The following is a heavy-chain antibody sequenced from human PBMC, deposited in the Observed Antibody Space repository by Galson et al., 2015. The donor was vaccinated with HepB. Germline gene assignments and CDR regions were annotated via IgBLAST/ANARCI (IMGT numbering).Heavy chain of an antibody. J-gene: IGHJ6*02. CDR2: MSYDGNNK. D-gene: IGHD2-2*01. Sequence: SLRLSCAASGFTFSSYGFHWVRQAPGKGLEWVAVMSYDGNNKYYADSVKGRFTVSRDNSRNTLYLQMSSLRTEDTAVYYCARDLYVAVPHTGYYYYGMDVWGQGSTVTVSS. V-gene: IGHV3-30*04. CDR1: GFTFSSYG. CDR3: ARDLYVAVPHTGYYYYGMDV.